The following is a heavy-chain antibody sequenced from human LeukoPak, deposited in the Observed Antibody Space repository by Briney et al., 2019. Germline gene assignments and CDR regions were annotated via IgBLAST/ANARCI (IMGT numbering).Heavy chain of an antibody. CDR2: ITPSGST. V-gene: IGHV4-39*07. J-gene: IGHJ4*02. Sequence: PSETLSLTCTVSGGSISSSRYYWAWIRQPPGKGLEWIGEITPSGSTNYSPSLKSRVSISIDTSKKKLSLRLTSVTAADSAVYYCASSFYYDSRDYWGQGTLVTVSS. CDR3: ASSFYYDSRDY. CDR1: GGSISSSRYY. D-gene: IGHD3-22*01.